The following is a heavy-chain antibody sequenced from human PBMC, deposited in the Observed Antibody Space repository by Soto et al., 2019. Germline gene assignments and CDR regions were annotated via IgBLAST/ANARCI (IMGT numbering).Heavy chain of an antibody. J-gene: IGHJ6*02. CDR1: GGTFSSYP. Sequence: SVKVSCKASGGTFSSYPISWVLQAPGQGLEWMGGIIPIFGTANYAQKFQGRVTITADESTSTAYMELSSLRSEDTAVYYCARDSGSWYFWTTVTTSSGYYYGMDVWGQGTTVTVSS. D-gene: IGHD4-17*01. V-gene: IGHV1-69*13. CDR2: IIPIFGTA. CDR3: ARDSGSWYFWTTVTTSSGYYYGMDV.